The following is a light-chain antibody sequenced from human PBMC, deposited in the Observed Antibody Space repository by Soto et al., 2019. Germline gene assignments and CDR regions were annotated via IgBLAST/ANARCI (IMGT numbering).Light chain of an antibody. J-gene: IGKJ1*01. CDR2: GAS. CDR1: RGVSANY. Sequence: LSPGEGATLSCRASRGVSANYLAWYQQKPGQAPTLLIYGASIRAAGIPDRFSGSGSGTDFTLTIRRLEPDDFAVYYCQQYGSSPRTFGQGTKVDIK. CDR3: QQYGSSPRT. V-gene: IGKV3-20*01.